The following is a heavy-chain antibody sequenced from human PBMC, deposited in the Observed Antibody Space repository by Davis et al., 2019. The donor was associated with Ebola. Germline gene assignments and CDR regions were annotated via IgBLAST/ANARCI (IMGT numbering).Heavy chain of an antibody. CDR3: ARLPELLGAFDI. Sequence: ASVKVSCKASGYTFTSYVISWVRQAPGQGLEWMGWISAYKGNTNYVQKFQGRVTMTTDTSTSTAYMELRSLRSDDTAVYYCARLPELLGAFDIWGQGTMVTVSS. D-gene: IGHD2-15*01. CDR1: GYTFTSYV. CDR2: ISAYKGNT. V-gene: IGHV1-18*04. J-gene: IGHJ3*02.